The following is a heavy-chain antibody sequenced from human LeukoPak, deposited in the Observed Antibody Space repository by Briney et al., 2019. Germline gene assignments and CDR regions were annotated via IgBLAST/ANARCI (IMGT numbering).Heavy chain of an antibody. J-gene: IGHJ3*02. V-gene: IGHV4-34*01. Sequence: SETLSLTCAVYGGSFSGYYWSWIRQPPGKGLEWIGEINHSGSTNYNPSLKSRVTISVDTSKNQFSLKLSSVTAADTAVYYCARVSEGASDIWGQGTMVTVSS. CDR3: ARVSEGASDI. CDR2: INHSGST. CDR1: GGSFSGYY.